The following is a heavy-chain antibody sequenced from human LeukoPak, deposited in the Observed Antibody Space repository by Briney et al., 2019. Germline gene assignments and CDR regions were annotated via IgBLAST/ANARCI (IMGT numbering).Heavy chain of an antibody. CDR1: GFTFSSYS. J-gene: IGHJ4*02. Sequence: PGGSLRLSCAASGFTFSSYSMNWVRQAPGKGLEWVSSISSSSSYIYYADSVKGRFTISRDSAKNSLYLQMNSLRAEDTAVYYCARDRTSGDYYDSSGYYRVDYWGQGTLVTVSS. CDR3: ARDRTSGDYYDSSGYYRVDY. V-gene: IGHV3-21*01. CDR2: ISSSSSYI. D-gene: IGHD3-22*01.